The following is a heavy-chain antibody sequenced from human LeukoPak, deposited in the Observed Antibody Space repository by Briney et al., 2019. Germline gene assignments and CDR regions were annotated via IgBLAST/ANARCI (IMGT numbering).Heavy chain of an antibody. D-gene: IGHD3-10*01. V-gene: IGHV3-48*02. J-gene: IGHJ4*02. CDR1: GFTFSSYG. CDR2: IGGSGRTI. CDR3: ARGGNIDF. Sequence: TGGSLRLSCAASGFTFSSYGMNWVRQAPGEGLEWVSYIGGSGRTIYYADSVKGRFTISRDNAKNSVYLQMNSLRDEDTAVYYCARGGNIDFWGQGTLVTVSS.